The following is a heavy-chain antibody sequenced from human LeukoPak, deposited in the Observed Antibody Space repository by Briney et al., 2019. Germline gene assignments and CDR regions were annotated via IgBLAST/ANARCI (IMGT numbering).Heavy chain of an antibody. Sequence: GGSLRLSCAASGFTFSSYGMHWVRQAPGKGLEWVAVISYDGSNKYYADSVKGRFTISRDNSKNTLYLRMNSLRAEDTAVYYCAKEWSVSGYDSTLFDYWGQGTLVTVSS. CDR1: GFTFSSYG. CDR2: ISYDGSNK. V-gene: IGHV3-30*18. J-gene: IGHJ4*02. CDR3: AKEWSVSGYDSTLFDY. D-gene: IGHD5-12*01.